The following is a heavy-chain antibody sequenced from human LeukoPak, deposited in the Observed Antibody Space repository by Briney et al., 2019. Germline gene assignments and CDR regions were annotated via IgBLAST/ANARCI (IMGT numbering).Heavy chain of an antibody. CDR3: AKDSYDSSGYCYY. Sequence: ASVTVSCKASGYTFTGYYIYWVRQAPGQGLEWMGWINPKSGGTNYAQKFQGRVTMTRDTSISTAYMELSRLRSDDTAVYYCAKDSYDSSGYCYYWGQGTLVTVSS. CDR2: INPKSGGT. J-gene: IGHJ4*02. CDR1: GYTFTGYY. V-gene: IGHV1-2*02. D-gene: IGHD3-22*01.